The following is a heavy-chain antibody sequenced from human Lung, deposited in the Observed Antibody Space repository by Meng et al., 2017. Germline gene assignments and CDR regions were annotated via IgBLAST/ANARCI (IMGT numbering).Heavy chain of an antibody. CDR3: ARGPTTMAHDFDY. D-gene: IGHD4-11*01. CDR2: INHSGST. Sequence: QVQLQEWGAGLLKPPETLSLTCLVSGGSFSDYYWSWIRQPPGKGLEWIGEINHSGSTNYNPSLESRATISVDTSQNNLSLKLSSVTAADSAVYYCARGPTTMAHDFDYWGQGTLVTVSS. V-gene: IGHV4-34*01. CDR1: GGSFSDYY. J-gene: IGHJ4*02.